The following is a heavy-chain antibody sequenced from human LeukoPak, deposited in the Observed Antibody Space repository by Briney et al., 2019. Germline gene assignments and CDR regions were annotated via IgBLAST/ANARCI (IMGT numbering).Heavy chain of an antibody. CDR1: RGSISSYY. D-gene: IGHD6-19*01. J-gene: IGHJ4*02. CDR3: ARIKGLGSGWAYFDY. V-gene: IGHV4-59*01. CDR2: IYYSGST. Sequence: NPSETLSLTCTVSRGSISSYYWSWIRQPPGKGLEWIGYIYYSGSTNYIPSLKSRVTISVDTSKNQFSLKLSSVTAADTAVYYCARIKGLGSGWAYFDYWGQGTLVTVSS.